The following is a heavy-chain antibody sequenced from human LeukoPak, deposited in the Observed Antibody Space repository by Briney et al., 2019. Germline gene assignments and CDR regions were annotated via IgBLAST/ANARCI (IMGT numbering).Heavy chain of an antibody. V-gene: IGHV4-39*07. CDR3: ATGDDYGGAGLHY. CDR1: GGSIINSGYY. Sequence: KASETLSLTCTVSGGSIINSGYYWGWIRQPPGKGLEWIGSVYYSGNTYYNPSLKSRVTISVDTSKNQFSLRLTSVTAADTAVYYCATGDDYGGAGLHYWGQGTLVTVSS. J-gene: IGHJ4*02. CDR2: VYYSGNT. D-gene: IGHD4-23*01.